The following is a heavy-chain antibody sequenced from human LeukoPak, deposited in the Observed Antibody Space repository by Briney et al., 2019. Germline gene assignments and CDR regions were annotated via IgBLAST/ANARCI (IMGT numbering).Heavy chain of an antibody. D-gene: IGHD5-18*01. CDR1: GGSISSYY. V-gene: IGHV4-59*01. CDR3: ASGEQLWDYYMDV. J-gene: IGHJ6*03. Sequence: SETLSLTCTVSGGSISSYYWSWIRQPPGKGLEWIGYIYYSGSTNYNPSLKSRVTISVDTSKNQFSLKLSSVTAADTAVYYCASGEQLWDYYMDVWSKGTTVTISS. CDR2: IYYSGST.